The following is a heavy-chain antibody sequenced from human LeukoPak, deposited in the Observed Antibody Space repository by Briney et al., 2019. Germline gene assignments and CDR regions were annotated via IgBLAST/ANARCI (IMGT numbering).Heavy chain of an antibody. J-gene: IGHJ4*02. CDR2: ISGSGGST. CDR1: GFTFSSYA. V-gene: IGHV3-23*01. D-gene: IGHD3-10*01. CDR3: AKDERTSLWFGELVSYFDY. Sequence: PGGSLRFSCAASGFTFSSYAMSWVRQAPGKGLEWVSAISGSGGSTYYADSVKGRFTISRDNSKNTLYLQMNSLRAEDTAVYYCAKDERTSLWFGELVSYFDYWGQGTLVTVSS.